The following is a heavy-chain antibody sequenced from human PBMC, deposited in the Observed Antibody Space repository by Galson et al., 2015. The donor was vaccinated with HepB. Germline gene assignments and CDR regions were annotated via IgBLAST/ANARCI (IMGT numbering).Heavy chain of an antibody. Sequence: PALVKPTQTLTLTCTVSGFSLSNARMGVSWIRQPPGKALEWLAHLFSNDEKSYSTSLKSRLTISKDTSKSQVVLTMTNMDPVDTATYYCARFPGYSYGRYSYYYYGMDVWGQGTTVTVSS. CDR3: ARFPGYSYGRYSYYYYGMDV. V-gene: IGHV2-26*01. CDR1: GFSLSNARMG. J-gene: IGHJ6*02. D-gene: IGHD5-18*01. CDR2: LFSNDEK.